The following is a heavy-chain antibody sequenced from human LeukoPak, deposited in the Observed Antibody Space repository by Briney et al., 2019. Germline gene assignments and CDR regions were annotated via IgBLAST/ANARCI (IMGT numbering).Heavy chain of an antibody. CDR3: ARAEGAVAVYFDY. V-gene: IGHV3-21*01. J-gene: IGHJ4*02. D-gene: IGHD6-19*01. CDR1: GFTFSSYS. CDR2: ISSSSSYV. Sequence: GGSLRLSCAASGFTFSSYSMNWVRQAPGKGLEWVSSISSSSSYVYYADSVKGRFTISRDNAKNSLYLQMNSLRAEDTAVYYCARAEGAVAVYFDYWGQGTLVTVSS.